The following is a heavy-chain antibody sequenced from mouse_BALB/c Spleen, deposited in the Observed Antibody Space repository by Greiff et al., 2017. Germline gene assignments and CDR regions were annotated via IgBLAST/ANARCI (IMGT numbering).Heavy chain of an antibody. J-gene: IGHJ3*01. CDR1: GYTFTSYT. V-gene: IGHV1-4*02. CDR3: ARRGSYYDYDEFFAY. Sequence: QVQLQQSAAELARPGASVKMSCKASGYTFTSYTMHWVKQRPGQGLEWIGYINPSSGYTEYNQKFKDKTTLTADKSSSTAYMQLSSLTSEDSAVYYCARRGSYYDYDEFFAYWGQGTLVTVSA. D-gene: IGHD2-4*01. CDR2: INPSSGYT.